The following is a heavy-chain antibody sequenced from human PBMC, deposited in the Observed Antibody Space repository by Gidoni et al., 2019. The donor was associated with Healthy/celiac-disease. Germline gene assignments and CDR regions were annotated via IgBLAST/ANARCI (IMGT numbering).Heavy chain of an antibody. D-gene: IGHD3-10*01. V-gene: IGHV3-23*01. CDR2: ISGSGGST. CDR1: GFTFSSYA. CDR3: AKELWFGELFGQYDAFDI. Sequence: EVQLLESGGGLVQPGGSLRLSCAASGFTFSSYAMSWVRQAPGKGLGWVSAISGSGGSTYYADSVKGRFTISRDNSKNTLYLQMNSLRAEDTAVYYCAKELWFGELFGQYDAFDIWGQGTMVTVSS. J-gene: IGHJ3*02.